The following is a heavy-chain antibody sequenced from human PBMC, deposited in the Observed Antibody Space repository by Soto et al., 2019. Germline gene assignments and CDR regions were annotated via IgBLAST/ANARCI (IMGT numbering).Heavy chain of an antibody. CDR3: ARVPLGGAHSHY. J-gene: IGHJ4*02. D-gene: IGHD1-26*01. V-gene: IGHV3-11*06. CDR2: ISSSSSYT. Sequence: GGSLRLSCAASGFTFSDYYMSWIRQAPGKGPEWVSYISSSSSYTNYADSVKGRFTISRDNAKNSLYLQMNSLRAEDTAVYYCARVPLGGAHSHYWGPGTIVTVYS. CDR1: GFTFSDYY.